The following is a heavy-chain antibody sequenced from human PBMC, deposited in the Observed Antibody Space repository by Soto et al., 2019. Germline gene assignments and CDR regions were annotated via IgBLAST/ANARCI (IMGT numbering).Heavy chain of an antibody. J-gene: IGHJ4*02. CDR3: ARVAYYYDSSGYFY. Sequence: SLRLSCAASGFTFSSYSMNWVRQAPGKGLEWVSYISSSGSTIYYADSVKGRFTISRDNAKNSLYLQMNSLRAEDTAVYYCARVAYYYDSSGYFYWGQGTLVTVSS. CDR2: ISSSGSTI. D-gene: IGHD3-22*01. V-gene: IGHV3-48*01. CDR1: GFTFSSYS.